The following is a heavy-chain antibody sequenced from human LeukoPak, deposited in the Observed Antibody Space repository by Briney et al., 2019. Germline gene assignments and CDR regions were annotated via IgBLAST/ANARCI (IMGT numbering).Heavy chain of an antibody. J-gene: IGHJ3*02. D-gene: IGHD3/OR15-3a*01. CDR3: AREDYDAFDI. CDR1: GGSISSGSYY. Sequence: SETLSLTCTVSGGSISSGSYYWSWIRQPAGKGLEWIGRIYTSGSTNYNPSLKSRVTISVDTPKNQFSLKLSSVTAADTAVYYCAREDYDAFDIWGQGTMVTVSS. V-gene: IGHV4-61*02. CDR2: IYTSGST.